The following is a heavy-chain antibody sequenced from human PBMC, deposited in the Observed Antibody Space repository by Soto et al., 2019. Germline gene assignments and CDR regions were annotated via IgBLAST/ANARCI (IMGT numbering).Heavy chain of an antibody. CDR3: ARDFLSFRANDAFDI. V-gene: IGHV4-61*01. J-gene: IGHJ3*02. CDR1: GASVNSGSYY. Sequence: QVQLQESGPGLVKPSETLSLTCTVSGASVNSGSYYWSWIRQPPGKGLEWIAYIYYSGSTNYNPSLKSRVTISVDTSKNQFSLRLSSVTAADTAVYYCARDFLSFRANDAFDIWGQGTMVTVSS. CDR2: IYYSGST.